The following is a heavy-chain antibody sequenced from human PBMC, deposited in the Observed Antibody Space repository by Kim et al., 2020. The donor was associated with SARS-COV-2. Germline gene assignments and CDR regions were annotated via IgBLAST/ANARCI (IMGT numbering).Heavy chain of an antibody. V-gene: IGHV3-48*03. CDR2: ISSSGSTI. CDR1: GFTFSSYE. D-gene: IGHD2-2*01. Sequence: GGSLRLSCAASGFTFSSYEMNWVRQAPGKGLEWVSYISSSGSTIYYADSVKGRFTISRDNAKNSLYLQMNSLRAEDTAVYYCAREGIVVVPVGAFDIWGQGTMVTVSS. CDR3: AREGIVVVPVGAFDI. J-gene: IGHJ3*02.